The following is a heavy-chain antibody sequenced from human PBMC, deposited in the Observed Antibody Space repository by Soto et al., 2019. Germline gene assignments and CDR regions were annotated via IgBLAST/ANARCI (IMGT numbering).Heavy chain of an antibody. V-gene: IGHV1-2*04. CDR3: AREINYGGSSYYYYYGMDV. CDR1: GYTFTGYY. D-gene: IGHD2-15*01. J-gene: IGHJ6*02. CDR2: INPNSGGT. Sequence: ASVKVSCKASGYTFTGYYMHWVRQAPGQGLEWMGWINPNSGGTNYAQKFQGWVTMTRDASISTAYMELSRLRSDDTAVYYCAREINYGGSSYYYYYGMDVWGQGTTVTVSS.